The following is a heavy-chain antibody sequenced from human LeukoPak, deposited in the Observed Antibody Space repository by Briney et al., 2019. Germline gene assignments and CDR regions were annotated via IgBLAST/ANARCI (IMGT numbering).Heavy chain of an antibody. CDR3: ARAPRGYDFWSGYYSQYYYYGMDV. J-gene: IGHJ6*02. Sequence: SVKVSCKASGGTFSSYAISWVRQAPGQGLEWMGGIIPIFGTANYAQKFQGRVTITADESTSTAYMELSSLRSEDTAVYYCARAPRGYDFWSGYYSQYYYYGMDVWGQGTTVTVSS. D-gene: IGHD3-3*01. V-gene: IGHV1-69*13. CDR2: IIPIFGTA. CDR1: GGTFSSYA.